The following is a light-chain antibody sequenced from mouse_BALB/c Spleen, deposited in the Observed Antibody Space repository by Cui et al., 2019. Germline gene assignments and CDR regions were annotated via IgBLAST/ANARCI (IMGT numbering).Light chain of an antibody. Sequence: DIQMTQRRGEKKAEKGDRVNISCRASQDISNYLNWYQQKPDGTVKLLIYYTSRLHSGVPSRFSGSGSGTDYSLTISNLEQEDIATYFCHPATTLPFTFGSGTKLEIK. CDR2: YTS. J-gene: IGKJ4*01. CDR1: QDISNY. V-gene: IGKV10-96*01. CDR3: HPATTLPFT.